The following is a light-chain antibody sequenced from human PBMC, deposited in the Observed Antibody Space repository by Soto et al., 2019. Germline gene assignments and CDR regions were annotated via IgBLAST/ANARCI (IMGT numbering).Light chain of an antibody. CDR3: QHYNSYSEA. CDR2: KAS. J-gene: IGKJ1*01. V-gene: IGKV1-5*03. Sequence: DIQMTQSPSTLSGSVGDRVTITCRASQTISSWLAWYQQKPGKXPKXXIYKASTLKSGVPSRFSGSGSGTEFTITISSLQPDDFETYYCQHYNSYSEAFGQGTKGDIK. CDR1: QTISSW.